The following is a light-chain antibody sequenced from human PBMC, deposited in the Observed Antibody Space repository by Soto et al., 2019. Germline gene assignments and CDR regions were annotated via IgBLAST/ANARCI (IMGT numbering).Light chain of an antibody. CDR3: MQPLQSWT. V-gene: IGKV2-28*01. J-gene: IGKJ1*01. CDR1: QSLLHSNGYNY. CDR2: LGS. Sequence: LMTQSPLSLPVTPGEPASISCGSSQSLLHSNGYNYLDWYLQKPGQSPQLLIYLGSNRASGVPDRFSGSGSGTDFTLKISRVEAEDVGVYYCMQPLQSWTFGQGTKVAIK.